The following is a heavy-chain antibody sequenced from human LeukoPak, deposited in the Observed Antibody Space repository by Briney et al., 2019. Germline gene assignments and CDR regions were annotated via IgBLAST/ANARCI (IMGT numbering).Heavy chain of an antibody. CDR3: ARSWNDVAPFDY. D-gene: IGHD1-1*01. J-gene: IGHJ4*02. CDR2: RIPIFGTA. V-gene: IGHV1-69*05. CDR1: GGTFSSYA. Sequence: ASVKVSCKAFGGTFSSYAISWLRQAPGQGLEWMGGRIPIFGTANYAQKFQGRVTITTDESTSTAYMELSSLRSEDTAVYYCARSWNDVAPFDYWGQGTLVTVSS.